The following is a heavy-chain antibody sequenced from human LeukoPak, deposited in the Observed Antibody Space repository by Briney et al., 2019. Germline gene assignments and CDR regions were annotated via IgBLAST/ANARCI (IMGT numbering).Heavy chain of an antibody. J-gene: IGHJ4*02. CDR3: ARDFEISSG. CDR1: GFTFDDYA. Sequence: PGGSLRLSCAASGFTFDDYAMHWVRQAPGKGLEWVPGISWNSGSIGYAESVKGRFTISRDNAKNSLYLQMNSLRAEDTAVYYCARDFEISSGWGQGTLVTVSS. CDR2: ISWNSGSI. D-gene: IGHD6-19*01. V-gene: IGHV3-9*01.